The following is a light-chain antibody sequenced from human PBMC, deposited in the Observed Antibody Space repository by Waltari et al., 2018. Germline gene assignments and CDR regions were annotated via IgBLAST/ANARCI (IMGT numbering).Light chain of an antibody. CDR1: SSDIGARYD. J-gene: IGLJ2*01. V-gene: IGLV1-40*01. CDR3: QSYDNNLSAV. CDR2: GNS. Sequence: QSVLTQPPSVSGAPGPRVTISCTGSSSDIGARYDVHWYQQLPGTAPKLLIYGNSNRPSGVPDRFSGSKSGTSASLAITGLQAEDEADYYCQSYDNNLSAVFGGGTKLTVL.